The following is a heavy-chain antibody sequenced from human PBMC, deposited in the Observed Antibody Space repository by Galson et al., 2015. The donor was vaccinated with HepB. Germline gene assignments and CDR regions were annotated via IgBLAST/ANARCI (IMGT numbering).Heavy chain of an antibody. CDR2: INTNTGNP. Sequence: SVKVSCKASGYTFTNYAMNWVRQAPGQGLEWMGWINTNTGNPTYAQGFTGRFVFSLDTSVSTAYLQISSLKAEDTAVYYCARGVPAAIGSGGPKFDYWGQGTLVTVSS. D-gene: IGHD2-2*02. V-gene: IGHV7-4-1*02. CDR1: GYTFTNYA. J-gene: IGHJ4*02. CDR3: ARGVPAAIGSGGPKFDY.